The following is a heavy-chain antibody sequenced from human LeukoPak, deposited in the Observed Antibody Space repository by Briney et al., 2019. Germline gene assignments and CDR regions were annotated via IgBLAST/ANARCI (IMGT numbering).Heavy chain of an antibody. CDR3: ARIARITMVRGVLGFDY. D-gene: IGHD3-10*01. V-gene: IGHV4-59*08. J-gene: IGHJ4*02. CDR1: GGSINNYY. Sequence: PSETLSLTCTVSGGSINNYYWSWIRQPPGKGLGWIGYVYYSGSTKYNPSLKSRVTTSIDTSKNQFSLKLSSVTAADTAVYYCARIARITMVRGVLGFDYWGQGTLVTVSS. CDR2: VYYSGST.